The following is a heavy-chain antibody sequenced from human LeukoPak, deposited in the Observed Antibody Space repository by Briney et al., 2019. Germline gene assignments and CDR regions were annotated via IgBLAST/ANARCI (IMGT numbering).Heavy chain of an antibody. D-gene: IGHD6-13*01. CDR2: IYYSGST. CDR1: GGSISSSSYY. CDR3: ARGGSSSWYSDPNTRVDY. Sequence: SGTLSLTCAVSGGSISSSSYYWGWIRQPPGKGLEWIGSIYYSGSTYYNPSLKSRVTISVDTSKNQFSLKLSSVTAADTAVYYCARGGSSSWYSDPNTRVDYWGQGTLVTVSS. V-gene: IGHV4-39*07. J-gene: IGHJ4*02.